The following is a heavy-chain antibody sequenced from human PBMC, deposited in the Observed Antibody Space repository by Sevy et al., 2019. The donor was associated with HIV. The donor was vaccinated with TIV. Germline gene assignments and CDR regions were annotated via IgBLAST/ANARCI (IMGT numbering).Heavy chain of an antibody. Sequence: GGSLRLSCEASGFTFSSYAMHWVRQAPGKGLEWVAVISYDEIHKDYADSVKGRFTISRDISKNTLYLQMNSLRAEDTAVHYCARDLPHLLPWELSRGSDYWGQGTLVTVSS. V-gene: IGHV3-30*04. D-gene: IGHD1-26*01. CDR3: ARDLPHLLPWELSRGSDY. J-gene: IGHJ4*02. CDR1: GFTFSSYA. CDR2: ISYDEIHK.